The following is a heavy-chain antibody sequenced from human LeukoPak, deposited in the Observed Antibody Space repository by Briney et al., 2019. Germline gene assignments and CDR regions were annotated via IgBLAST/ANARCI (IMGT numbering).Heavy chain of an antibody. CDR2: IKQDGSEK. D-gene: IGHD6-19*01. J-gene: IGHJ4*02. V-gene: IGHV3-7*01. CDR3: ATSPGIAVAGPSLFDY. CDR1: GFTCSSYW. Sequence: GGSLRLSCAASGFTCSSYWMSWVRQAPGKGLEWVAKIKQDGSEKYYVDSVKGRFTISRDNAKSSLYLQMNSLRAEDTAVYYCATSPGIAVAGPSLFDYWGQGTLVTVS.